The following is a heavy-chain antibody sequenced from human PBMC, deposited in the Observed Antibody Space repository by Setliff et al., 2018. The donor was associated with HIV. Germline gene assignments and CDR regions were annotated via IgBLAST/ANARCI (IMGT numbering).Heavy chain of an antibody. J-gene: IGHJ4*02. V-gene: IGHV3-21*04. CDR1: GFTFSNYA. D-gene: IGHD2-21*01. CDR2: ISSSSSYI. CDR3: AKLQEGHVYSHYDS. Sequence: GGSLRLSCAASGFTFSNYAMSWVRQAPGEGLEWVSSISSSSSYIYYADSVKGRFTISRDNAKNSLYLQMNSLRAEDTAVYYCAKLQEGHVYSHYDSWGQGTLVTVSS.